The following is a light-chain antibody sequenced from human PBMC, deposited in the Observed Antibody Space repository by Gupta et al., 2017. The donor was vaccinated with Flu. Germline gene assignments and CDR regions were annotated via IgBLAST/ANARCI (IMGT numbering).Light chain of an antibody. CDR1: QSVSSY. CDR2: DAS. J-gene: IGKJ2*01. CDR3: QQRSNWPPGYT. V-gene: IGKV3-11*01. Sequence: DIVLKPSPAPLSLSPGERTTLSCSASQSVSSYLAWYQQKPGQAPRLLIYDASNRATGIPARFSGSGSGTDFTLTISSLEPEDFAVYYCQQRSNWPPGYTFGQGTKLEIK.